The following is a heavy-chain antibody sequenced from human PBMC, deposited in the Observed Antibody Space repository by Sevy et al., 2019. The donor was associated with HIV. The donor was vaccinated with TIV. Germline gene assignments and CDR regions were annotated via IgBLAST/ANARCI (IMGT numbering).Heavy chain of an antibody. CDR1: GFTFSSYW. CDR3: ARLFYGSADY. D-gene: IGHD3-10*01. J-gene: IGHJ4*02. Sequence: GGSLRLSCAASGFTFSSYWMSWVRQAPGKGLEWLATINLDGSETFYVDSVKGRFTISRNNPRKSVYLQMTSLSAEDTAVYYCARLFYGSADYWGQGTLVTVSS. CDR2: INLDGSET. V-gene: IGHV3-7*01.